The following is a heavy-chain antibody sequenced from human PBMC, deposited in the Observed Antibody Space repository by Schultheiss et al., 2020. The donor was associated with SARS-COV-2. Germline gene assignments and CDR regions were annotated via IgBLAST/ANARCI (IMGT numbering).Heavy chain of an antibody. D-gene: IGHD1-7*01. CDR2: IYYSGST. J-gene: IGHJ6*02. Sequence: SETLSLTCTVSGGSISSYYWSWIRQPPGKGLEWIGYIYYSGSTNYNPSLKSRVTISVDTPKNQFSLKLSSVTAADTAVYYCARDVRRRRNRITGTTGEVYYYGMDVWGQGTTVTVSS. CDR1: GGSISSYY. V-gene: IGHV4-59*01. CDR3: ARDVRRRRNRITGTTGEVYYYGMDV.